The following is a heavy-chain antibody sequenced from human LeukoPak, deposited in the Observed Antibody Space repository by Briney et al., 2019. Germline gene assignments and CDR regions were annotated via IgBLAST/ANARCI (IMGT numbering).Heavy chain of an antibody. CDR2: ISYDGSNK. CDR1: GFTFSSYA. J-gene: IGHJ3*02. CDR3: ARDKVTAAGTYAFDI. V-gene: IGHV3-30-3*01. Sequence: GGSLILCCAASGFTFSSYAMHWVRHAPGKVLEGVAVISYDGSNKYYEDYVKGRYTLSRDNTKNTLYLQMNRLRAEGTAVYYCARDKVTAAGTYAFDIWGQGTMVTVSS. D-gene: IGHD2-2*01.